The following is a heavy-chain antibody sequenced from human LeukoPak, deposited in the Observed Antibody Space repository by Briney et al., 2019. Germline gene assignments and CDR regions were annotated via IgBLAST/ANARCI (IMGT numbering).Heavy chain of an antibody. CDR3: ARDHRGYSYGYRRGYSDYYYMDV. J-gene: IGHJ6*03. Sequence: GGSLRLSCAASGFTFSSYSMNWVRQAPGKGLEWVSSISSSSSYIYYGDSVKGRFTISRDNAKNSLYLQMNSLRAEDTAVYYCARDHRGYSYGYRRGYSDYYYMDVWGKGTTVTVSS. CDR1: GFTFSSYS. CDR2: ISSSSSYI. V-gene: IGHV3-21*04. D-gene: IGHD5-18*01.